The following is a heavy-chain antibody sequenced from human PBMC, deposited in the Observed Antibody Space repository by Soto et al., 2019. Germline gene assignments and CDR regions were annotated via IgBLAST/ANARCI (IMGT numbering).Heavy chain of an antibody. Sequence: QVQLVESGGGVVQPGRSLRLSCAASGFTFSSYGMHWVRQAPGKGLEWVAVIWYDGSNKYYADSVKGRFTISRDNSKNTLYLQMNSLRAEDTAVYYCARRGRLVDIDYWGQGTLVTVSS. D-gene: IGHD1-26*01. CDR3: ARRGRLVDIDY. V-gene: IGHV3-33*01. CDR1: GFTFSSYG. CDR2: IWYDGSNK. J-gene: IGHJ4*02.